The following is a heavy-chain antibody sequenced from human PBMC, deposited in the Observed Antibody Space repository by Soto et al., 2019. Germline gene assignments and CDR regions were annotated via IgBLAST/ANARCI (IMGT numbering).Heavy chain of an antibody. CDR1: GGSISSGGYY. V-gene: IGHV4-31*03. D-gene: IGHD3-22*01. CDR2: IYYSGST. J-gene: IGHJ4*02. CDR3: AREANYYDSSGYYFLDY. Sequence: SETLSLTCTVSGGSISSGGYYWSWIRQHPGKGLEWIGYIYYSGSTYYNPSLKSRVTISVDTSKNQFSLKLSSVTAADTAVYYCAREANYYDSSGYYFLDYWGQGTLVTVSS.